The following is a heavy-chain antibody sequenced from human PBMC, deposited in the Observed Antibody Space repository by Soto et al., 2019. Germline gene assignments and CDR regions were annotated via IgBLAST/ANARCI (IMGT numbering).Heavy chain of an antibody. D-gene: IGHD1-26*01. CDR3: ARSEATGLDY. J-gene: IGHJ4*02. V-gene: IGHV4-4*02. CDR2: AHHSGRT. CDR1: GGSMTSSKW. Sequence: QVQLEESGPGLVKPSGTVSLTCTVSGGSMTSSKWCNWVRQSPGKGLEWIGEAHHSGRTNYNPSLKSRVTISVDKSMNHFSLKLSSVTAADTAVYYCARSEATGLDYWGQGTLVTVSS.